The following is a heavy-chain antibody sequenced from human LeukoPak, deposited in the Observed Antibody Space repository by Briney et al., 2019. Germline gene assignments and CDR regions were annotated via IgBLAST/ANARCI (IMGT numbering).Heavy chain of an antibody. V-gene: IGHV3-30*03. CDR3: ARDKPPQQLVPFDP. J-gene: IGHJ5*02. D-gene: IGHD6-13*01. CDR1: GFTFSSYG. Sequence: GRSLRLSCAASGFTFSSYGMHWVRQAPGKGLEWVAVISFDGSDKYYADSVKGRFTISRDNSKNTLYLQMNSLRAEDTAVYYCARDKPPQQLVPFDPWGQGTLVTVSS. CDR2: ISFDGSDK.